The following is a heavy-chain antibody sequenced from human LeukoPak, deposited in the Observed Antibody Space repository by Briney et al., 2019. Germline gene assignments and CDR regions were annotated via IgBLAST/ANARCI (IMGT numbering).Heavy chain of an antibody. D-gene: IGHD3-3*01. CDR2: SRDKGNSYTT. Sequence: PGGSLRLSCAASEFSVGSNYMTWVRQAPGKGLEWVGRSRDKGNSYTTAYAASVRGRFTISRDDSKNSLYLQMNSLKIEDTAVYYCARANSIFGVGEAFDIWGQGTMVTVSS. J-gene: IGHJ3*02. CDR1: EFSVGSNY. V-gene: IGHV3-72*01. CDR3: ARANSIFGVGEAFDI.